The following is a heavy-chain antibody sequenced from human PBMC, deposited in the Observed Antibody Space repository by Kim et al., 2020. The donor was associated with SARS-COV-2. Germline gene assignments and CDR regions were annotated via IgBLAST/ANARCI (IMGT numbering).Heavy chain of an antibody. Sequence: SETLSLTCTASGGSISSYYWSWIRQPPGKGLEWIAYIYYSGSTNYNPSLKSRVTISVDTSKNQFSLKLSSVTAADTAVYYCAATDYEDYYYGMDVWGQGTTVTVSS. CDR2: IYYSGST. J-gene: IGHJ6*02. V-gene: IGHV4-59*01. D-gene: IGHD4-17*01. CDR3: AATDYEDYYYGMDV. CDR1: GGSISSYY.